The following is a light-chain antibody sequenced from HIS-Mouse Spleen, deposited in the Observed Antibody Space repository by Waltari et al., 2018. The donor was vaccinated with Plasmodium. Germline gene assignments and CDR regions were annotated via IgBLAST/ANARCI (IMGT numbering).Light chain of an antibody. CDR2: EDS. J-gene: IGLJ3*02. V-gene: IGLV3-10*01. CDR1: ALPKQY. CDR3: YSTDSSGNHRV. Sequence: SYELPQPPSVSVSPGPTARITCPGVALPKQYTYWYQQKSGQAPVLVIYEDSKRPSGIPERFSGSSSGTMATLTISGAQVEDEADYYCYSTDSSGNHRVFGGGTKLTVL.